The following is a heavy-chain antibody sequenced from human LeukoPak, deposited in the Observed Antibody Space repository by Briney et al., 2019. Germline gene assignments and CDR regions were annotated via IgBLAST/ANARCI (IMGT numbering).Heavy chain of an antibody. D-gene: IGHD6-19*01. CDR3: AKYPSFAQPKIAVAGPNWFDP. Sequence: KPGGSLRLSCAASGFTFSSYAMSWVRQAPGKGLEWVLAISGSGGSTYYADSVKGRFTISRDNSKNTLYLQMNSLRAEDTAVYYCAKYPSFAQPKIAVAGPNWFDPWGQGTLVTVSS. CDR1: GFTFSSYA. CDR2: ISGSGGST. J-gene: IGHJ5*02. V-gene: IGHV3-23*01.